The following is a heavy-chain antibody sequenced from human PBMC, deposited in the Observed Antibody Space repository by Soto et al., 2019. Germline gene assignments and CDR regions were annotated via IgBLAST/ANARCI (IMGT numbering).Heavy chain of an antibody. Sequence: SETLSLTCAVSGGPISSSNWWSWGRQPPGKGLEWIGEIYHSGSTNYNPSLKSLVNISVDTPKNQFSLKLSSVTAADTAVYYCARGGGLLRFGELSRGAFDIWGQGTMVT. V-gene: IGHV4-4*02. CDR3: ARGGGLLRFGELSRGAFDI. J-gene: IGHJ3*02. D-gene: IGHD3-10*01. CDR1: GGPISSSNW. CDR2: IYHSGST.